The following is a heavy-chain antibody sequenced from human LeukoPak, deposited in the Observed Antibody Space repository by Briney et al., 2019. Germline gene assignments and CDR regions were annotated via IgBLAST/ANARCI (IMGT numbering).Heavy chain of an antibody. V-gene: IGHV1-8*01. CDR3: ARGNIAAAGIISWFDP. Sequence: ASVKFSGKASGYTFTSYDINWVRHATGQGLEWMGWMNPNSGNTGYAQKFQGRVTMTRNTSISTAYMELSSLRSEDTAVYYCARGNIAAAGIISWFDPWGQGTLVTVSS. D-gene: IGHD6-13*01. CDR1: GYTFTSYD. CDR2: MNPNSGNT. J-gene: IGHJ5*02.